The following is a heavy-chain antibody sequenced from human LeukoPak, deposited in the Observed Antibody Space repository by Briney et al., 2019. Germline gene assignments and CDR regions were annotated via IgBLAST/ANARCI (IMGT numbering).Heavy chain of an antibody. Sequence: PSETLSLTCTVSGDFISSYYWSWLRQPPGKGLEWIGYIYYSGNTNYNPSLKSRVTISVNTSKNHFSLKLSSVTAADTAVYYCARDKRYTSSWYGDAFDLWGRGTTVTVSS. CDR3: ARDKRYTSSWYGDAFDL. J-gene: IGHJ3*01. CDR1: GDFISSYY. V-gene: IGHV4-59*01. D-gene: IGHD6-13*01. CDR2: IYYSGNT.